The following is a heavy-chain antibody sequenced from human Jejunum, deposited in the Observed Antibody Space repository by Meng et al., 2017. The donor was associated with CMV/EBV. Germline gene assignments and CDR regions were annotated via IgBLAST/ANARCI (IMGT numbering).Heavy chain of an antibody. D-gene: IGHD1-1*01. CDR1: GFSLSYGVG. Sequence: QVTLRESGPTQVKPTQTLTLTCTFSGFSLSYGVGVGWIRQPPGEALEWLALAYWDNDHRYSPSLKTRLTVTKDASKNQVVLTMTNMDPVDTATYYCAHRLKGNDWNDWEFDHWGQGILVTVSS. CDR2: AYWDNDH. V-gene: IGHV2-5*02. CDR3: AHRLKGNDWNDWEFDH. J-gene: IGHJ4*02.